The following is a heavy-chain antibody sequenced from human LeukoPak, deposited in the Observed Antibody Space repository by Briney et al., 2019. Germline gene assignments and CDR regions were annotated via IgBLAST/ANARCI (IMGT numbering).Heavy chain of an antibody. Sequence: PGESLRLSCSASGFYFSSYAMHWVRQPPGKGLEYVSSISSNGGSTYYAYSVKGRFTISRDNSKNTLYLQMSSLRGEDTAVYYCVSGSVDAFYNWGQGTKVTVSS. V-gene: IGHV3-64D*09. D-gene: IGHD3-22*01. CDR3: VSGSVDAFYN. CDR2: ISSNGGST. J-gene: IGHJ3*02. CDR1: GFYFSSYA.